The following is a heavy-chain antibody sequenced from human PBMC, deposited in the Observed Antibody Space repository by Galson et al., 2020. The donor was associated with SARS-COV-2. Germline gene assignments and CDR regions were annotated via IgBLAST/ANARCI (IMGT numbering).Heavy chain of an antibody. CDR2: IPSVSGSSTK. V-gene: IGHV3-48*04. CDR3: VREGGTDGDAVT. Sequence: GESLKISCAASGFMFSSYSMNWVRQAPGKGLEWLSCIPSVSGSSTKYYADSVRGRFTISRDNAKNSLSLQMDSLRAEDTAVDYCVREGGTDGDAVTWGQGTQVTVSS. CDR1: GFMFSSYS. D-gene: IGHD4-17*01. J-gene: IGHJ1*01.